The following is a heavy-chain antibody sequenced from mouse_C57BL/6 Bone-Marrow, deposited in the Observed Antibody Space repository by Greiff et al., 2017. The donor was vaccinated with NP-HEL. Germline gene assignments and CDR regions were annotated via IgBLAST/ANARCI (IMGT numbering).Heavy chain of an antibody. CDR2: ISSGGSYT. CDR3: ARPFITTVAFDY. CDR1: GFTFSSYG. D-gene: IGHD1-1*01. Sequence: DVKLVESGGDLVKPGGSLKLSCAASGFTFSSYGMSWVRQTPDKRLEWVATISSGGSYTYYPDSVKGRFTISRDNAKNTLYLQMSSLKSEDTAMYYCARPFITTVAFDYWGQGTTLTVSS. J-gene: IGHJ2*01. V-gene: IGHV5-6*02.